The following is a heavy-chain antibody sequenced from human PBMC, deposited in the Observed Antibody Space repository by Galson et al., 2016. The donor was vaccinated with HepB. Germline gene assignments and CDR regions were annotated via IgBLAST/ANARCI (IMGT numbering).Heavy chain of an antibody. V-gene: IGHV3-30*18. J-gene: IGHJ4*02. Sequence: SLRLSCAAPGFPFSSYGMHWVRQAPAKGLEWVALISDYGSNKYSADSVKGRFTISRDNSKNTLYLQMSSLRPEDTAMYYCAKVGYYDRSAGYYFDHWGQGTLVTVSS. CDR3: AKVGYYDRSAGYYFDH. CDR1: GFPFSSYG. D-gene: IGHD3-22*01. CDR2: ISDYGSNK.